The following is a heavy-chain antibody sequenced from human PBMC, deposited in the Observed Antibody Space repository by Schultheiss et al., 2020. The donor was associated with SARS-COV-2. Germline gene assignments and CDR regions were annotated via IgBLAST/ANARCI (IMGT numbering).Heavy chain of an antibody. J-gene: IGHJ4*02. CDR2: ISGSGGST. D-gene: IGHD3-3*01. V-gene: IGHV3-23*01. CDR1: GFTFSSYG. Sequence: GSLRLSCAASGFTFSSYGMHWVRQAPGKGLEWVSAISGSGGSTYYADSVKGRFTISRDNSKNTLYLQMNSLRAEDTAVYYCAKSGFGVVTGIDYWGQGTLVTVSS. CDR3: AKSGFGVVTGIDY.